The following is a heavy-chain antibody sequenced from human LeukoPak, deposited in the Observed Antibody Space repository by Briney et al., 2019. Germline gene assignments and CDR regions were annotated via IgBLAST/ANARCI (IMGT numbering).Heavy chain of an antibody. J-gene: IGHJ3*02. V-gene: IGHV1-2*02. CDR3: ATWGLHFDI. CDR1: GYTFAAYY. D-gene: IGHD3-16*01. Sequence: ASVKVSCKASGYTFAAYYMYWVRQAPGQGLEWMGWIRPNSGGTNYTQKFQGRVTVTRDTSINTAYMELSRLTSDDTAVYFCATWGLHFDIWGQGTMVTVAS. CDR2: IRPNSGGT.